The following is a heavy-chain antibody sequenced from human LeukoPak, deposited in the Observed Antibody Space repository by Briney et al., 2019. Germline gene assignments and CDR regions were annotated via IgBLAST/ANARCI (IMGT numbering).Heavy chain of an antibody. CDR1: GGSISSSSYY. V-gene: IGHV4-39*07. D-gene: IGHD4-17*01. CDR3: ARGRKEGGYGDLAIDY. Sequence: PSETLSLTCTVSGGSISSSSYYWGWIRQPPGKGLEWIGSIYYSGSTYYNPSLKSRVTISVDTSKNQFSLKLSSVTAADTAVYYCARGRKEGGYGDLAIDYWGQGTLVTVSS. J-gene: IGHJ4*02. CDR2: IYYSGST.